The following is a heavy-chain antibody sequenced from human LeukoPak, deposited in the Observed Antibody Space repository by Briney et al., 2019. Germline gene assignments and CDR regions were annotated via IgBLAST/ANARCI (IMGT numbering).Heavy chain of an antibody. V-gene: IGHV3-7*01. CDR2: IKQDGSEK. CDR3: ARDYYGSGNY. Sequence: GGSLRLSCAASGFTFSNYWMSWVRQAPGEGLEGVANIKQDGSEKYYVDSVKGRFTISRDNAKNSLYLQMNSLRAEDTAVYYCARDYYGSGNYWGQGTLVTVSS. J-gene: IGHJ4*02. CDR1: GFTFSNYW. D-gene: IGHD3-10*01.